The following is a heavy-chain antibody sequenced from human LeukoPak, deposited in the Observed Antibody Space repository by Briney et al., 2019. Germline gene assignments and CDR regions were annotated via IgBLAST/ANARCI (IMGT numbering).Heavy chain of an antibody. V-gene: IGHV4-4*07. J-gene: IGHJ6*03. CDR1: GGSISSYY. CDR3: ARDLHYDILTSYYYYYYMDV. CDR2: IYTSGST. D-gene: IGHD3-9*01. Sequence: SETLSLTCTVSGGSISSYYWSWIRQPAGKELEWIGRIYTSGSTNYNPSLKSRVTMSVDTSKNQFSLKLSSVTAADTAVYYCARDLHYDILTSYYYYYYMDVWGKGTTVTISS.